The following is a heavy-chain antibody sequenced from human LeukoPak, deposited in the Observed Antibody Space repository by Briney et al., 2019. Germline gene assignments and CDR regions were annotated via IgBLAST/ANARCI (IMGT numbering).Heavy chain of an antibody. CDR3: TRAGYSSGFDS. D-gene: IGHD6-19*01. J-gene: IGHJ5*01. V-gene: IGHV3-74*03. Sequence: GGSLRLSCAASRFTFSGYWMHWGRQAPGKGLVWVSRINSDGYSITYADSVKGRFTISRDNAKNTLYLQMNSLIAEDTAVYFCTRAGYSSGFDSWGQGTLVTVSS. CDR2: INSDGYSI. CDR1: RFTFSGYW.